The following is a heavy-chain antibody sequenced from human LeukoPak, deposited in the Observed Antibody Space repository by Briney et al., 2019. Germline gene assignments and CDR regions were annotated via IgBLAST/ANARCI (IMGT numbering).Heavy chain of an antibody. CDR1: GYTFTSYG. Sequence: ASVKVSCKASGYTFTSYGISWVRQAPGQGLEWRGWISAYNGNTNYAQKLQGRVTMTTDTSTSTAYMELRSLRSDDTAVYYCARARDFWSGYYFDYWGQGTLVTVSS. CDR2: ISAYNGNT. D-gene: IGHD3-3*01. V-gene: IGHV1-18*01. CDR3: ARARDFWSGYYFDY. J-gene: IGHJ4*02.